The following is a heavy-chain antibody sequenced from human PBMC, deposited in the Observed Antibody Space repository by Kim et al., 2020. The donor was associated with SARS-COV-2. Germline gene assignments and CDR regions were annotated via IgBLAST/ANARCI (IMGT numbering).Heavy chain of an antibody. CDR3: ARSRDGYNHGYS. J-gene: IGHJ5*02. Sequence: GGSLRLSCAASGFSFSGHGMHWFRQAPGKGLEWVALIWHVGSGPNYADSVQGRFTISRDISKNTLTLQMNTLRVEDTAVYYCARSRDGYNHGYSWGQGTLLTVFS. D-gene: IGHD5-12*01. V-gene: IGHV3-33*01. CDR1: GFSFSGHG. CDR2: IWHVGSGP.